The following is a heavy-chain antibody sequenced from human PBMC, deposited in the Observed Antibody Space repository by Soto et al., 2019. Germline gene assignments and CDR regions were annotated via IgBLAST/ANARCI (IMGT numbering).Heavy chain of an antibody. CDR2: INHSGST. D-gene: IGHD2-8*01. Sequence: SETLSLTCAVYGGSFSGYYWSWIRQPPGKGLEWIGEINHSGSTNYNPSLKSRVTISVDTSKNQFSLKLSSVTAADTAVYYCARSPNIVLMSWGQGTLVTVSS. J-gene: IGHJ4*02. CDR1: GGSFSGYY. CDR3: ARSPNIVLMS. V-gene: IGHV4-34*01.